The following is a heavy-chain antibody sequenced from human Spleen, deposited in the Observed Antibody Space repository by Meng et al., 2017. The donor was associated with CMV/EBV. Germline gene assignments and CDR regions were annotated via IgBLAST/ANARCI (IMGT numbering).Heavy chain of an antibody. Sequence: GGTFSGYATSWVRQAPGQGLEWMGGVIPISGTTNYAQKFQGRVTITTDESTSTAYMELSSLISEDTAIYYCARDRSSDFWSGYWDYWGQGTLVTVSS. CDR1: GGTFSGYA. D-gene: IGHD3-3*01. CDR2: VIPISGTT. J-gene: IGHJ4*02. CDR3: ARDRSSDFWSGYWDY. V-gene: IGHV1-69*05.